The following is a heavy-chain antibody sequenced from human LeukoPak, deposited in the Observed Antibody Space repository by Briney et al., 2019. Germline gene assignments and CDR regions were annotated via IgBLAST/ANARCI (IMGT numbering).Heavy chain of an antibody. Sequence: GGSLRLSCAASGFTFSSYWMSWVRQAPGKGLEWVANIKQDGSEKYYVDSVKGRFTVSRDNDKNSLFLQMTSLRAEDTAVYYCARVGGRYSPLGYWGQGTLVTVSS. CDR1: GFTFSSYW. D-gene: IGHD3-16*02. J-gene: IGHJ4*02. CDR3: ARVGGRYSPLGY. CDR2: IKQDGSEK. V-gene: IGHV3-7*01.